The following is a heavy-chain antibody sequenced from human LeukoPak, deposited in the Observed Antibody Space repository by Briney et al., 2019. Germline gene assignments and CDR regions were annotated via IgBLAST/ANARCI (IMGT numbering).Heavy chain of an antibody. V-gene: IGHV3-7*01. CDR3: ARDSGYNAFDI. D-gene: IGHD5-12*01. J-gene: IGHJ3*02. Sequence: GGSLRLSCAASGFTFRTSWMTWVRQAPGKGLDWLGNINPDGSTVNYVDSVKARFTFSRDNAKNSLYLQMNSLRAEDTAVFYCARDSGYNAFDIWGQGTLVTVSS. CDR2: INPDGSTV. CDR1: GFTFRTSW.